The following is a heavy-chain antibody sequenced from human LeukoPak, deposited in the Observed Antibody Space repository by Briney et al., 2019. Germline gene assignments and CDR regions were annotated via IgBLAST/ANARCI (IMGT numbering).Heavy chain of an antibody. J-gene: IGHJ4*02. Sequence: EASVKVSCKASGYTFTSYAISWVRQAPGQGLEWMGRIIPIFGTANYAQKFQGRVTITTDESTSTAYMELSSLRSEDTAVYYCAMDGDYFDYWGQGTLVTVSS. CDR3: AMDGDYFDY. V-gene: IGHV1-69*05. D-gene: IGHD4-17*01. CDR2: IIPIFGTA. CDR1: GYTFTSYA.